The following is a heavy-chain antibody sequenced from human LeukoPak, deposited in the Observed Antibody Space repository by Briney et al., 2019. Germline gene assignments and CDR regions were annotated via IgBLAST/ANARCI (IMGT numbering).Heavy chain of an antibody. D-gene: IGHD3-3*01. J-gene: IGHJ4*02. Sequence: PGGSLRLSCAASGFTFSDYYMSWNRQAPGKGLEWVSYISSSGSTIYYADSVKGRFTISRDNAKNSLYLQMNSLRAEDTAVYYCASQEWSDGSYFDYWGQGTLVTVSS. V-gene: IGHV3-11*01. CDR1: GFTFSDYY. CDR3: ASQEWSDGSYFDY. CDR2: ISSSGSTI.